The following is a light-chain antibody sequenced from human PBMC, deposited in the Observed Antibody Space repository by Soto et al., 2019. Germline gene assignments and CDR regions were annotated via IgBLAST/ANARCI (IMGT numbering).Light chain of an antibody. CDR1: QTVGSN. J-gene: IGKJ1*01. CDR3: LQYDYWPPWT. CDR2: GAS. V-gene: IGKV3-15*01. Sequence: EVVMKQSPATLSVSTGERATLSCRASQTVGSNLAWYQQKPGQAPRLLIYGASTRATGIPARFSGSGSGTEFTLTISSLQSEDFALYYCLQYDYWPPWTFGQGTKVDIK.